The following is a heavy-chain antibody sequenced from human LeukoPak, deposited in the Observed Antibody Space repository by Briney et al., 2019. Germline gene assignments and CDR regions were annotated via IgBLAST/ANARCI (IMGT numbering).Heavy chain of an antibody. Sequence: GRSLRLSCAASGFTFSSYAMNWVRQAPGKGLEWVAVISYDESNKYYADSVKGRFTISRDNSKNTLFVQMNSLRAEDTAMYYCVTELRIATAGFDYFEHWGQGTLVTVSS. CDR2: ISYDESNK. V-gene: IGHV3-30-3*01. CDR3: VTELRIATAGFDYFEH. CDR1: GFTFSSYA. D-gene: IGHD6-13*01. J-gene: IGHJ4*02.